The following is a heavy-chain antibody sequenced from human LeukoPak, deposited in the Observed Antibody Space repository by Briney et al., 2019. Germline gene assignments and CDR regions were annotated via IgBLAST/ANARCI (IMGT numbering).Heavy chain of an antibody. Sequence: SETLSLTCTVSGGSISSSSYYWGWIRQPPGKGLEWIGSIYYSGSTYYNPSLKSRVTISVDTSKNQFSLKLSSVTAADTAVYYCARGGDSGYDFKGFDYWGQGTLVTVSS. CDR2: IYYSGST. D-gene: IGHD5-12*01. CDR1: GGSISSSSYY. CDR3: ARGGDSGYDFKGFDY. V-gene: IGHV4-39*07. J-gene: IGHJ4*02.